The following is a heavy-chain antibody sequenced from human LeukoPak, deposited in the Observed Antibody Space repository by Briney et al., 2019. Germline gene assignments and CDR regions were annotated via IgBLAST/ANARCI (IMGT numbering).Heavy chain of an antibody. CDR3: ARGYDFWSGYYTPLYYYYGMDV. J-gene: IGHJ6*02. Sequence: VASVKVSCKASGYTFTSYGISWVRQAPGQGLEWMGWISAYNGNTNYAQKLQGRVTMTTDTSTSTAYMELRSLRSGDTAVYYCARGYDFWSGYYTPLYYYYGMDVWGQGTTVTVSS. V-gene: IGHV1-18*01. CDR2: ISAYNGNT. D-gene: IGHD3-3*01. CDR1: GYTFTSYG.